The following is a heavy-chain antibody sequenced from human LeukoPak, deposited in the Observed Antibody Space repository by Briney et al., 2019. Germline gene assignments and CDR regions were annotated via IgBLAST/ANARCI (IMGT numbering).Heavy chain of an antibody. D-gene: IGHD2-21*01. CDR3: ARHGGGEIDY. Sequence: PSETLSLTCTVSGGSISSYYWTWIRQPPGKGLEWIGCIYYSGSTTYNPSLKSRVTISVDMSKHQFSLKLSSVTAADTAVYYCARHGGGEIDYWGQGTLVTVSS. V-gene: IGHV4-59*08. CDR1: GGSISSYY. J-gene: IGHJ4*02. CDR2: IYYSGST.